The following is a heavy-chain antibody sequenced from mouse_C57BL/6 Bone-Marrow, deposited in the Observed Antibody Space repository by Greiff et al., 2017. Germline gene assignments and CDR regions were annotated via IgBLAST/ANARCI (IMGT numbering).Heavy chain of an antibody. CDR1: GYAFSSSW. Sequence: QVQLKESGPELVKPGASVKISCKASGYAFSSSWMNWVKQRPGKGLEWIGRIYPGDGDTNYNGKFKGKATLTAAKSSSTAYMQLSSLTSEDSAVYFCALRFAYWGQGTLVTVSA. V-gene: IGHV1-82*01. CDR2: IYPGDGDT. J-gene: IGHJ3*01. CDR3: ALRFAY.